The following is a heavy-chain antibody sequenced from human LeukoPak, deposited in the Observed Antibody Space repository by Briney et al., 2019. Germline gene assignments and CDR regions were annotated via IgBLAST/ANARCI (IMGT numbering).Heavy chain of an antibody. Sequence: GGSLRLSCAASRFTFRSYWMSWVRQAPGKGREWVANIKQDGSERYYVDSVKGRFTISRDNAKNLVYLQLNSLRVEDTAVYYCARDGGPFHPGGQGTMVTVSS. CDR2: IKQDGSER. CDR1: RFTFRSYW. J-gene: IGHJ5*02. CDR3: ARDGGPFHP. D-gene: IGHD2-15*01. V-gene: IGHV3-7*03.